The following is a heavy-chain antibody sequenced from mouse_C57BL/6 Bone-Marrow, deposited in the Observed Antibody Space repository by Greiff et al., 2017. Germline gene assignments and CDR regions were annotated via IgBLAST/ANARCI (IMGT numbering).Heavy chain of an antibody. Sequence: EVKLVESGGGLVKPGGSLKLSCAASGFTFSDYGMHWVRQAPEKGLEWVAYISSGSSTIYYADTVKGRFTISRDNAKNTLFLQMTSLRSEDTAMYYCAREYYSNIDYWGQGTTLTVSS. V-gene: IGHV5-17*01. CDR3: AREYYSNIDY. CDR1: GFTFSDYG. J-gene: IGHJ2*01. D-gene: IGHD2-5*01. CDR2: ISSGSSTI.